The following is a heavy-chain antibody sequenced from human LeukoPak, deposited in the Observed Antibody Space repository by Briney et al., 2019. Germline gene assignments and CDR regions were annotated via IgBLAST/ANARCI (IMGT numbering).Heavy chain of an antibody. CDR2: IKQDGSEK. D-gene: IGHD1-26*01. CDR3: ARDSGSYYYYYYYMDV. Sequence: GGSLRLSCAASGFTFSSYWMSWVRQAPGKGLEWVANIKQDGSEKYYVDSVNGRFTISRDNAKNSLYLQMNSMRGEEKAVYYCARDSGSYYYYYYYMDVWGKGTTVTVSS. V-gene: IGHV3-7*01. J-gene: IGHJ6*03. CDR1: GFTFSSYW.